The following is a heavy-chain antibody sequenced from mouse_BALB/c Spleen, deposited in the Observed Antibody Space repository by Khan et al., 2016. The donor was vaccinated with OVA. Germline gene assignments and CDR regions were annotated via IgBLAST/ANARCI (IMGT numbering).Heavy chain of an antibody. CDR2: INPSNGDT. J-gene: IGHJ3*01. CDR1: GYTFTSFY. D-gene: IGHD1-1*01. V-gene: IGHV1S81*02. Sequence: VQLQQSGAELVKPGASVKLSCKASGYTFTSFYIYWVKQRPGQGLEGVGEINPSNGDTNFNEKFKSKATLTVDKSSSTAFLQLSSLTSEDSAVYYGTRGGYGSPFAFWGQGTLVTVS. CDR3: TRGGYGSPFAF.